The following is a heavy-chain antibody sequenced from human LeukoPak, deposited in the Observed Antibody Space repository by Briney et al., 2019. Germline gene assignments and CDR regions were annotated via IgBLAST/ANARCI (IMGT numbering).Heavy chain of an antibody. CDR3: ARRKSDAFDI. Sequence: SQTLSLTCTVSGGSISSGGYYWSWIRQHPGKGLEWIGYIYTSGSTNYNPSLKSRVTISVDTSKSQFSLKLSSVTAADTAVYYCARRKSDAFDIWGQGTMVTVSS. CDR1: GGSISSGGYY. J-gene: IGHJ3*02. CDR2: IYTSGST. V-gene: IGHV4-31*03.